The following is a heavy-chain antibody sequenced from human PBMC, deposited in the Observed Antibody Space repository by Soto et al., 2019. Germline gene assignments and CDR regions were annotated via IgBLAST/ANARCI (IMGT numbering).Heavy chain of an antibody. J-gene: IGHJ4*02. D-gene: IGHD4-17*01. CDR3: ARRYGASFDC. Sequence: SETLSLTCTVSGGSISSYYWSWIRQPPGKGLEWIGYIYYSGSTNYNPSLKSRVTISVDTSKNQFSLKLSSVTAADTAVYYCARRYGASFDCWGQGTLVTVSS. CDR2: IYYSGST. CDR1: GGSISSYY. V-gene: IGHV4-59*01.